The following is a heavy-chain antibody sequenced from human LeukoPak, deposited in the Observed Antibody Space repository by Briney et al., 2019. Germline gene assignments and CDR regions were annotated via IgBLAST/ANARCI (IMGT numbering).Heavy chain of an antibody. D-gene: IGHD6-19*01. CDR2: TYYRSEWYN. CDR3: AREAVAVSYNWFDP. J-gene: IGHJ5*02. V-gene: IGHV6-1*01. CDR1: GDSVSSNSAA. Sequence: SQTLSLTCAISGDSVSSNSAAWNWIRQSPSRGLEWLGRTYYRSEWYNDYAESVKSRITINPDTSKNQFSLQLNSVTPEDTAVYYCAREAVAVSYNWFDPWGQGTLVTVSS.